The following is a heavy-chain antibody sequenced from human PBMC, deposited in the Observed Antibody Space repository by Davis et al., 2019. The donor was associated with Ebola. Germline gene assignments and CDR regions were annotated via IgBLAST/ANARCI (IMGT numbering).Heavy chain of an antibody. J-gene: IGHJ5*01. CDR3: ARTYSSAWFLPVDS. Sequence: GGSLRLSCKGSGYSFTSYWIGWVRQMPGKGLEWVSTISGSGDSTYYADSVKGRFTISRDNSKNTLYLQMNSLRAEDTAVHYCARTYSSAWFLPVDSWGQGTLVTVSS. CDR2: ISGSGDST. V-gene: IGHV3-23*01. D-gene: IGHD6-19*01. CDR1: GYSFTSYW.